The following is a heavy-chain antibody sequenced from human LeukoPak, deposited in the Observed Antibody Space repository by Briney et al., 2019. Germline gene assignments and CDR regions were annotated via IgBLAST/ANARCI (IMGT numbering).Heavy chain of an antibody. J-gene: IGHJ4*02. CDR2: IRFDGSNK. Sequence: GGALRLSCGASGFTFSTSGMHCVRPAPGKGLEGLAFIRFDGSNKYYADSVKGRFTISRDNSKNALYLQMNSLRAEDTAVYYCAIHRGYTSSFDYWGQGILVTVSS. D-gene: IGHD6-19*01. CDR3: AIHRGYTSSFDY. V-gene: IGHV3-30*02. CDR1: GFTFSTSG.